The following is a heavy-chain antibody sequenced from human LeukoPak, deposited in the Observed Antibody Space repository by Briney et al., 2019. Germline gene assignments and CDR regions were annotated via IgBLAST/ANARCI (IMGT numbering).Heavy chain of an antibody. Sequence: SETLSLTCTVSGGSMSYYYWSWLRQPPGKGLEWIGYIYHSGSTNYTPSLKSRVTISVDRSKKLFSLSLSSMTAAERAVYYCARHESKDGYRGFGYWGQGTLVSVSS. CDR3: ARHESKDGYRGFGY. CDR1: GGSMSYYY. V-gene: IGHV4-59*08. J-gene: IGHJ4*02. CDR2: IYHSGST. D-gene: IGHD5-24*01.